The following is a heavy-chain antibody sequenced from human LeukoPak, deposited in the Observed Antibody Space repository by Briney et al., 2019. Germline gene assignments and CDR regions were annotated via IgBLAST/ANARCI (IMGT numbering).Heavy chain of an antibody. CDR3: ARVVDYYDSRGLDY. CDR2: IYYSGST. V-gene: IGHV4-30-4*08. Sequence: SQTLSLTCTVSGGSITSGDYYWGWPRQPPGKGLAWIAYIYYSGSTYYNPSLTSRVTTAVDTSKNQFSLQLSSVTAADTAVYYCARVVDYYDSRGLDYWGQGTLVTVSA. D-gene: IGHD3-22*01. CDR1: GGSITSGDYY. J-gene: IGHJ4*02.